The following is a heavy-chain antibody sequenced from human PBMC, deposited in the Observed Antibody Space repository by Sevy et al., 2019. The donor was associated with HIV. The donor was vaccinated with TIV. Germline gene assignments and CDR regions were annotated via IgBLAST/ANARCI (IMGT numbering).Heavy chain of an antibody. CDR3: ARWYGSGSYYSYYYYMDV. J-gene: IGHJ6*03. CDR2: IKQDGSEK. D-gene: IGHD3-10*01. V-gene: IGHV3-7*01. Sequence: GGSLRLSCAASGFTSSSYWMSWVRQAPGKGLEWVANIKQDGSEKYYVDSVKGRFTISRDNAKNSLYLQMNSLRAEDTAVYYCARWYGSGSYYSYYYYMDVWGKGTTVTVSS. CDR1: GFTSSSYW.